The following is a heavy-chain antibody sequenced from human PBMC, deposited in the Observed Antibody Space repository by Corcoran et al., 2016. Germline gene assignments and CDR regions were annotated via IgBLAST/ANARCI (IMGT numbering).Heavy chain of an antibody. J-gene: IGHJ5*02. CDR1: GYSFSSYW. D-gene: IGHD3-22*01. CDR3: ARRGKNYDSSFWFDP. CDR2: IYAGDSDT. V-gene: IGHV5-51*01. Sequence: EVQLVQSGPEVKKPGESLKIYCKGSGYSFSSYWIVWVRQMPGKGLEWMGIIYAGDSDTRYSPSFHGQVTISADESLNTAYLQWSSLQASGTAMYYCARRGKNYDSSFWFDPWGQGTLVTVSS.